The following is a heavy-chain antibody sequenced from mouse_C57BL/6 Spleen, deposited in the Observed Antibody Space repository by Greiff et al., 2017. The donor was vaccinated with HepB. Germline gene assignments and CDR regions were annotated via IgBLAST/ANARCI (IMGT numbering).Heavy chain of an antibody. J-gene: IGHJ1*03. V-gene: IGHV5-4*01. Sequence: DVHLVESGGGLVKPGGSLKLSCAASGFTFSSYAMSWVRQTPEKRLEWVATISDGGSYTYYPDNVKGRFTISRDNAKNNLYLQMSHLKSEDTAMYYCARSQFITTVVAHWYFDVWGTGTTVTVSS. CDR3: ARSQFITTVVAHWYFDV. CDR1: GFTFSSYA. D-gene: IGHD1-1*01. CDR2: ISDGGSYT.